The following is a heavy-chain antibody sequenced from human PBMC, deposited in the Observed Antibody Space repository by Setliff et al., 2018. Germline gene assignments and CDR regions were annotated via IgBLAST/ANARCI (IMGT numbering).Heavy chain of an antibody. V-gene: IGHV4-39*01. CDR1: GGSISTTSYY. CDR3: ARQPGDEQQLVGD. Sequence: SETLSLTCTVSGGSISTTSYYWGWIRQPPGKGLEWIGSIYYTGSTYYIPSLKSRVTMSVDTSRNQFSLNLTSVTAADTALYYCARQPGDEQQLVGDWGQGTLVTVSS. D-gene: IGHD6-13*01. J-gene: IGHJ4*02. CDR2: IYYTGST.